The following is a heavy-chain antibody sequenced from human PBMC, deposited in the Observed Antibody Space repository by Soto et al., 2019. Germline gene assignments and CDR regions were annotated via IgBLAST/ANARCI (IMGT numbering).Heavy chain of an antibody. CDR1: GGSISSGGYS. Sequence: QLQLQESGSGLVKPSQTLSLTCAVSGGSISSGGYSWSWIRQPQGKGLEWIGYIYHRGSTYYNPSLKSRVTISVDSSKNQFSLKLSSVPAADTAVYYCACAIAARPLGYWGQGTLVSVSS. D-gene: IGHD6-6*01. V-gene: IGHV4-30-2*01. CDR3: ACAIAARPLGY. CDR2: IYHRGST. J-gene: IGHJ4*02.